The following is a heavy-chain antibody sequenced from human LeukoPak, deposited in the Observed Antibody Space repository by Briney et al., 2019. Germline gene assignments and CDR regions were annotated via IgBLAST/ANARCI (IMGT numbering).Heavy chain of an antibody. Sequence: GGSLRLSCAASGSTFSSYEMNWIRQAPGKGLEWVSYISSSGSTIYYADSVKGRFTISRDNAKNSLYLQMNSLRAEDTAVYYCARDGSQWLDNVFDIWGQGTMVTVSS. D-gene: IGHD6-19*01. J-gene: IGHJ3*02. CDR1: GSTFSSYE. CDR2: ISSSGSTI. V-gene: IGHV3-48*03. CDR3: ARDGSQWLDNVFDI.